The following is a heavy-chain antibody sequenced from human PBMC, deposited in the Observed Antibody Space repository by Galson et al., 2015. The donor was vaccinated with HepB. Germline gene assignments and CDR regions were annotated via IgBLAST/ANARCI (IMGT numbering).Heavy chain of an antibody. Sequence: LTCAVYGGSFSGYYWSWIRQPPGKGLEWIGEINHSGSTNYNPSLKSRVTISVDTSKNQFSLKLSSVTAADTAVYYCARSGRRSTMIVVVTSSFDPWGQGTLVTVSS. CDR3: ARSGRRSTMIVVVTSSFDP. CDR2: INHSGST. D-gene: IGHD3-22*01. CDR1: GGSFSGYY. J-gene: IGHJ5*02. V-gene: IGHV4-34*01.